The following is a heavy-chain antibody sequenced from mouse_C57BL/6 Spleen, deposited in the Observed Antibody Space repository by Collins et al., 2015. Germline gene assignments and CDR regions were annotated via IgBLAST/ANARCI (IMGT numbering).Heavy chain of an antibody. V-gene: IGHV1-64*01. CDR3: SRRAYYSNSWFAY. D-gene: IGHD2-5*01. CDR2: IHPTSGNT. CDR1: GYSFTSYW. Sequence: VKPGASVKLSCKASGYSFTSYWMHWVKQRPGQGLEWIGMIHPTSGNTNYNEKFKSKATLTVDKSSNTAYMQLSSLTSEDSAVYYCSRRAYYSNSWFAYWGQGTLVTVSA. J-gene: IGHJ3*01.